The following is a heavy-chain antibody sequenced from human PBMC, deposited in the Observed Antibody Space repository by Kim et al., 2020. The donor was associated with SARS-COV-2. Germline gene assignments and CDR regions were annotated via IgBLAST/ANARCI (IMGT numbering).Heavy chain of an antibody. V-gene: IGHV4-59*08. J-gene: IGHJ4*02. CDR3: ARGDYYDRVEYFDY. D-gene: IGHD3-10*02. CDR1: GGSISSYY. CDR2: IYYSGST. Sequence: SETLSLTCTVSGGSISSYYWSWIRQPPGKGLEWIGYIYYSGSTNYNPSLKSRVTISVDTSKNQFSLKLSSVTAADTAVYYCARGDYYDRVEYFDYWGQGTLVTVSS.